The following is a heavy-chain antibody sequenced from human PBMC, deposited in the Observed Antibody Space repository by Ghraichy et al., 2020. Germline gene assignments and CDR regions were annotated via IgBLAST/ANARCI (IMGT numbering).Heavy chain of an antibody. CDR2: IRNKPNRYTT. V-gene: IGHV3-72*01. Sequence: GGSLRLSCAASGFTFSDHYMDWVRQAPGRGLEWVGRIRNKPNRYTTEYAASVKGRFTISRDDSKNSLYLQMNSLKTEATAVYYCARDQRFGELYSFFDYGGQGTLVTVSS. D-gene: IGHD3-10*01. CDR1: GFTFSDHY. CDR3: ARDQRFGELYSFFDY. J-gene: IGHJ4*02.